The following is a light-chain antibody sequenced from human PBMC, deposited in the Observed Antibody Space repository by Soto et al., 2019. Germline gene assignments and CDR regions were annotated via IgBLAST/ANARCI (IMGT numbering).Light chain of an antibody. CDR3: QQYDRSPLMYT. V-gene: IGKV3-20*01. J-gene: IGKJ2*01. CDR1: QSITSNF. Sequence: EIVLTQSPGPLSLSPGERATLSCRASQSITSNFLAWYQQKPGQAPRLLIYGASTRAAGVPDRFSGGGSGTDFTLTITRLEPEDFAVYYCQQYDRSPLMYTFGQGTKL. CDR2: GAS.